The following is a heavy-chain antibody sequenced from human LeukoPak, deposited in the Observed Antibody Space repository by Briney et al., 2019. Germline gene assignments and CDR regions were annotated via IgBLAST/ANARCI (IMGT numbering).Heavy chain of an antibody. V-gene: IGHV3-23*01. CDR1: GFTLRNYG. CDR3: ARVNSGYGTGWYGGDVY. Sequence: GGSLTLSCLASGFTLRNYGMRWVRPAAGKGLEWVACIRGSGTDTHYADSVKGRFTISRDNSKNTLYVQMNSLKVEDTAVYYCARVNSGYGTGWYGGDVYWGGGTLVSVPS. J-gene: IGHJ4*02. CDR2: IRGSGTDT. D-gene: IGHD6-19*01.